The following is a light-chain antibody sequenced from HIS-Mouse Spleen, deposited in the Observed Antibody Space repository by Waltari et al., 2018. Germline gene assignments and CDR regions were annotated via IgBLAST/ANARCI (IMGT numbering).Light chain of an antibody. CDR3: QQYDNLLT. Sequence: DIQMTQSPSSLSASVGDRVTINCQASQDISNYLNWYQQKPGKAPKLLIYDASNLETGVPSRFSGSGSGTDFTFTISSLQPEDIATYYCQQYDNLLTFGGGTKVEIK. CDR2: DAS. V-gene: IGKV1-33*01. CDR1: QDISNY. J-gene: IGKJ4*01.